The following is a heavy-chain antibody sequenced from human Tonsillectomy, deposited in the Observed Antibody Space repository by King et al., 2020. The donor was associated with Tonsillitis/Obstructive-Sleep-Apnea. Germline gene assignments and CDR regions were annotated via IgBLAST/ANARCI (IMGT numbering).Heavy chain of an antibody. J-gene: IGHJ6*03. V-gene: IGHV3-21*01. CDR2: ISGSSSYI. CDR1: GFTFSRHS. Sequence: VQLVESGGGLVKPGGSLRLSCEVSGFTFSRHSLSWVRQAPGKGLEWVAYISGSSSYIHYADSVKGRFTISRDNAKQSLSLQMNNLRAEDTAVYYCARVGEAPFYMDVWGEGTTVTVSS. CDR3: ARVGEAPFYMDV. D-gene: IGHD2-21*01.